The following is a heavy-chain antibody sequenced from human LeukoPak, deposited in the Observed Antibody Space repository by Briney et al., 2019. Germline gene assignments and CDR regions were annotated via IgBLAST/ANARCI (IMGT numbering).Heavy chain of an antibody. CDR2: ISSSSSYI. V-gene: IGHV3-21*01. D-gene: IGHD6-13*01. J-gene: IGHJ3*02. Sequence: GGSLRLSCAASGFTFSSYSMNWVRQAPGKGLEWVSSISSSSSYIYYADSVKGRFTISRDNAKNSLYLQMNSLRAEDTAVYYCASSRSSIAAAGPDAFDIWGQGTMVTVSS. CDR3: ASSRSSIAAAGPDAFDI. CDR1: GFTFSSYS.